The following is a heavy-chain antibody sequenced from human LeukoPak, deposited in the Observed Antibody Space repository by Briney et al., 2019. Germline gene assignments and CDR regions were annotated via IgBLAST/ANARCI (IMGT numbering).Heavy chain of an antibody. CDR1: GYTFTVSY. V-gene: IGHV1-2*02. J-gene: IGHJ5*02. CDR3: ARALWFGELWYWFDP. CDR2: INPNSGGT. D-gene: IGHD3-10*01. Sequence: GASVKASCKASGYTFTVSYMHWVRQAPGQGLEWMGWINPNSGGTNCAQKFQGRVTMTRDTSISTAYMELSRLRSDDTAVYYCARALWFGELWYWFDPWGQGTLVTVSS.